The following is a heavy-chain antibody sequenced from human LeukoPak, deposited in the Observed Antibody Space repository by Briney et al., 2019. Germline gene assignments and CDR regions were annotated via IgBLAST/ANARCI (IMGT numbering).Heavy chain of an antibody. D-gene: IGHD6-6*01. CDR2: IIPIFGTV. Sequence: GASVKVSCKASGGTFSSYAISWVRQAPGQGLEWMGGIIPIFGTVKYAQKFQGRVTITADESTSTAYMELSSLRSEDTAVYYCARDLYEYSSSSAPEPWGQGTLVTVSS. CDR1: GGTFSSYA. J-gene: IGHJ5*02. CDR3: ARDLYEYSSSSAPEP. V-gene: IGHV1-69*13.